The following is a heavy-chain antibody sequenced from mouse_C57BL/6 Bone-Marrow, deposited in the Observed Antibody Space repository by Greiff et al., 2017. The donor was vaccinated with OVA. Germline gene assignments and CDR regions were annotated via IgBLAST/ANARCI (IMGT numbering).Heavy chain of an antibody. D-gene: IGHD2-3*01. CDR3: ARDGYYFDY. CDR1: GFNIKDYY. CDR2: IDPEDGET. Sequence: VHVKQSGAELVKPGASVKLSCTASGFNIKDYYMHWVKQRTEQGLEWIGRIDPEDGETKYAPNFQGKATITADTSSNTAYLQLSSLTSEDTAVYYCARDGYYFDYWGQGTTLTVSS. V-gene: IGHV14-2*01. J-gene: IGHJ2*01.